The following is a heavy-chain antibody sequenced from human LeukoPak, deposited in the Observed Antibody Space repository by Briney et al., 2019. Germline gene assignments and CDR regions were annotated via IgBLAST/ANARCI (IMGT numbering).Heavy chain of an antibody. Sequence: GGSLRLSCAASGFTFSSYAMHWVRQAPGKGLEWVAVISYDGSNKYYADSVKGRFTISRDNSKNTLYLQMNSLRAEDTAVYYCAILGDYYFDYWGQGTLVPVSS. J-gene: IGHJ4*02. D-gene: IGHD4-17*01. CDR3: AILGDYYFDY. CDR1: GFTFSSYA. V-gene: IGHV3-30-3*01. CDR2: ISYDGSNK.